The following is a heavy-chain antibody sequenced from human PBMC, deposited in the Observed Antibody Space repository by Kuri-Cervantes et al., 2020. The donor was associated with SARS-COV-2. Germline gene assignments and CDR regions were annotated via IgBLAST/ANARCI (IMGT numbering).Heavy chain of an antibody. V-gene: IGHV4-59*04. J-gene: IGHJ4*02. Sequence: SETLSPTCTFSGGSISSYYWSWIRQPPAKGLVWIGSIYLSGSTYYNPSLKSRVTISVDTSKNQFSLQLNSVTPEDTAVYYCAREQTGETRAFDYWGQGTLVTVSS. CDR2: IYLSGST. CDR1: GGSISSYY. D-gene: IGHD1-26*01. CDR3: AREQTGETRAFDY.